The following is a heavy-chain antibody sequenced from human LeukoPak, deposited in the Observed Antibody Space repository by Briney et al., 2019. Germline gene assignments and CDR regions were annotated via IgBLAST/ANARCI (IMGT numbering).Heavy chain of an antibody. D-gene: IGHD3-9*01. CDR2: IKSKTDGGTT. J-gene: IGHJ4*02. V-gene: IGHV3-15*01. CDR1: GFTFSSYA. CDR3: TTDPDSWLFVDY. Sequence: GGSLRLSCAASGFTFSSYAMSWVRQAPGKGLEWVGRIKSKTDGGTTDYAAPVKGRFTISRDDSKNTLYLQMNSLKTEDTAVYYCTTDPDSWLFVDYWGQGTLVTVSS.